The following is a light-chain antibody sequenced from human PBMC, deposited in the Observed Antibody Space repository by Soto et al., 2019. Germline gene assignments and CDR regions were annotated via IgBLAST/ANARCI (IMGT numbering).Light chain of an antibody. Sequence: EIVLTQSPGTLSLFPGDRATLSCRASQRVSNSYLAWFQQKPGQAPRLLIYDASSRAAGVPDRVSGGGSGTDFTLTFSALEPEDFALYFCQQYERPPFAFGQGTRLEI. J-gene: IGKJ2*01. CDR2: DAS. CDR3: QQYERPPFA. CDR1: QRVSNSY. V-gene: IGKV3-20*01.